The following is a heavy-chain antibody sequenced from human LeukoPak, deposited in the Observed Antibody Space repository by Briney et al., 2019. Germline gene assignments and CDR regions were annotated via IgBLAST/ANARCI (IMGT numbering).Heavy chain of an antibody. CDR3: ARVARLALAGTEDSYAFDI. J-gene: IGHJ3*02. D-gene: IGHD6-19*01. Sequence: GGSLRLSCAASGFTVSSNYMSWVRQAPGKGLEWVSVIYSGGSTYYADSVKGRFTISRDNSKNTLYLQMNSLRAEDTAVYYCARVARLALAGTEDSYAFDIWGQGTMVTVSS. CDR2: IYSGGST. V-gene: IGHV3-53*01. CDR1: GFTVSSNY.